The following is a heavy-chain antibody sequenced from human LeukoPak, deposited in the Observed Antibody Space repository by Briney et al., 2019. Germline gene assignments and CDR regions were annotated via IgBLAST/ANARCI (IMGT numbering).Heavy chain of an antibody. CDR2: ISGSGGST. CDR3: PRKYDSSGYYDY. Sequence: PGGSLRLSCVASGFTFSSYAMSWVRQTPGKGLEWVSAISGSGGSTYYAGSVKGRFTISRDNSKNTLFLQMNSLRAEDTAVYYCPRKYDSSGYYDYWGQGSLVTVSS. D-gene: IGHD3-22*01. J-gene: IGHJ4*02. CDR1: GFTFSSYA. V-gene: IGHV3-23*01.